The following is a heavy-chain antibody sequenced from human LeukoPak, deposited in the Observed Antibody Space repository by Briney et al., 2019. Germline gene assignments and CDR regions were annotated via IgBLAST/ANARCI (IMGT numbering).Heavy chain of an antibody. V-gene: IGHV1-2*02. D-gene: IGHD3-9*01. CDR3: ARGYYDILTGRPKDFDY. J-gene: IGHJ4*02. Sequence: GASVKVSCKASGYTFIGYYMHWVRQAPGQGLEWMGWINPNSGGTNYAQKFQGRVTMTRDTSISTAYMELSRLRSDDTAVYYCARGYYDILTGRPKDFDYWGQGTLVTVSS. CDR1: GYTFIGYY. CDR2: INPNSGGT.